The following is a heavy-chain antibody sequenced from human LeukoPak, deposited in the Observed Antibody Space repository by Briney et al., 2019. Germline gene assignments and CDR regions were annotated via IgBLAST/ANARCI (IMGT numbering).Heavy chain of an antibody. CDR2: INHSGST. J-gene: IGHJ4*02. CDR3: AQYGSNPRLDY. Sequence: SETLSLTCAVYGGSFSGYYWSWIRQPPGKGLEWIGEINHSGSTNYNPSLKSRVTISVDTSKNQFSLKLSSVTDADTAVYYCAQYGSNPRLDYWGQGTLVTVSS. V-gene: IGHV4-34*01. CDR1: GGSFSGYY. D-gene: IGHD4-23*01.